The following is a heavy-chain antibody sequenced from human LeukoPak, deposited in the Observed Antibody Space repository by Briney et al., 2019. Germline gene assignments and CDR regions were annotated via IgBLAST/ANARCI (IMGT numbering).Heavy chain of an antibody. CDR1: GFXFSGYA. Sequence: GGSLRLSCSASGFXFSGYAIHWVRQAPGKGREYVSTIISNGESTYYSDSVKDRFTISRDNSKNTLYLQMSSLRPEDTAVYYCATTDDDGYFDHWGHGTLVSVSS. CDR2: IISNGEST. J-gene: IGHJ4*01. V-gene: IGHV3-64*03. CDR3: ATTDDDGYFDH. D-gene: IGHD1-1*01.